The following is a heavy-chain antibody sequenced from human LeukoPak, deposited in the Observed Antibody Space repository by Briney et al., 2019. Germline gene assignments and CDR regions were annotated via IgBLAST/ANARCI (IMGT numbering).Heavy chain of an antibody. CDR2: IIPIFGTA. CDR3: ARTSGSSSWYNWLDP. Sequence: SVKVSCKASGGTFISYAISWVRQAPGQGLEWMGGIIPIFGTANYAQKFQDRVTITADESTSTAYMELSSPRSEDTAVYYCARTSGSSSWYNWLDPWGQGTLVTVSS. D-gene: IGHD6-13*01. V-gene: IGHV1-69*13. J-gene: IGHJ5*02. CDR1: GGTFISYA.